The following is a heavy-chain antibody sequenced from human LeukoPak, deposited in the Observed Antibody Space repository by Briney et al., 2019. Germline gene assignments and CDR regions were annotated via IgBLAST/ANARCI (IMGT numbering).Heavy chain of an antibody. CDR3: ASEPLCAVTDYYYYGMDV. J-gene: IGHJ6*02. CDR1: GYTFTSYY. D-gene: IGHD4-17*01. V-gene: IGHV1-46*01. Sequence: ASVKVSCKASGYTFTSYYMHWVRQAPGQGLEGMGIINPSGGSTSYAQKFQGRVTMTRDTSTSTVYMELSSMRSEDTAVYYCASEPLCAVTDYYYYGMDVWGHGTTVTVSS. CDR2: INPSGGST.